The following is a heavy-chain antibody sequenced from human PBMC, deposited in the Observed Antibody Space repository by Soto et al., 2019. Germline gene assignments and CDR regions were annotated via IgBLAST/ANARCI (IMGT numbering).Heavy chain of an antibody. CDR2: ISYDGSNK. J-gene: IGHJ4*02. CDR3: ARDRGGYGSFDF. Sequence: QVQLVESGGGVVQPGRSLRLSCAASGFTLSSHAMHWVRQAPGKGLDWVAVISYDGSNKFYANSMKGRFTVSRDNSKNTLSLQMNSLRPEDTAVYFCARDRGGYGSFDFWGQGSLVSVSS. V-gene: IGHV3-30-3*01. CDR1: GFTLSSHA. D-gene: IGHD5-12*01.